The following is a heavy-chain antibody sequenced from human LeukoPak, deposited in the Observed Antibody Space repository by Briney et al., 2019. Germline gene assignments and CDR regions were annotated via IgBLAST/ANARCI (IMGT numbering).Heavy chain of an antibody. CDR2: TSYDGSNE. D-gene: IGHD3-22*01. CDR1: GFTLSGYG. Sequence: GGSLRLSCATSGFTLSGYGMHWVRQTPGKGLEWVAVTSYDGSNEYYADSVKGRFTVSRDNSRDTLYLQMNSLRPEDTAVYYCAKDHWTDSSGPHFDYWGQGTLVTVSS. CDR3: AKDHWTDSSGPHFDY. V-gene: IGHV3-30*18. J-gene: IGHJ4*02.